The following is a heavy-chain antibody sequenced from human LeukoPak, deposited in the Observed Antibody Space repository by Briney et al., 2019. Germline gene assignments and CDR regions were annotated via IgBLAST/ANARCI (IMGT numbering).Heavy chain of an antibody. J-gene: IGHJ4*02. CDR1: GFIFSDYY. D-gene: IGHD1-1*01. CDR2: SRNKANRYTT. V-gene: IGHV3-72*01. CDR3: ARGHWSFDY. Sequence: GGSLRLSCAVSGFIFSDYYMDWVRQAPGKGLEWLARSRNKANRYTTEYAASAKGRFTISRDESKNSLYLQMNLPRTDDTAVYYCARGHWSFDYLGQGTLVTVSS.